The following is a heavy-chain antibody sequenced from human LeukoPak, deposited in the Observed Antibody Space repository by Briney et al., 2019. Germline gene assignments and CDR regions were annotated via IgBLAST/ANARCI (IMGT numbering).Heavy chain of an antibody. V-gene: IGHV4-59*01. CDR3: ATFTPCGGDCYALDY. CDR2: IYYSGST. D-gene: IGHD2-21*02. Sequence: SETLSLTCTVSGGSINSYYWTWIRQPPGKGMEWIGYIYYSGSTNYTPSLKSRVTISVDTSKNQFSLKLSSVTAADTAVYYCATFTPCGGDCYALDYWGQGTLVTVSS. CDR1: GGSINSYY. J-gene: IGHJ4*02.